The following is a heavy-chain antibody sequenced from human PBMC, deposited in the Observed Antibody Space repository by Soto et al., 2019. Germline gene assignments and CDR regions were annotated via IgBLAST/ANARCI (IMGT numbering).Heavy chain of an antibody. CDR3: ARGAGYSGYDFLLTQGGYYFDY. Sequence: PSETLSLTCTVSGGSISSYYWSWIRQPPGKGLEWIGYIYYSGSNNYNPSLKSRVTISVDTSKNQFSLKLSSGTAADTAVYYCARGAGYSGYDFLLTQGGYYFDYWGQGTLVTVSS. D-gene: IGHD5-12*01. V-gene: IGHV4-59*01. J-gene: IGHJ4*02. CDR1: GGSISSYY. CDR2: IYYSGSN.